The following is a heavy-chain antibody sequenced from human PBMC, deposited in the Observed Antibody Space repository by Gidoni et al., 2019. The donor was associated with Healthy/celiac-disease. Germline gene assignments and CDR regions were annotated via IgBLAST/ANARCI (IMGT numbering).Heavy chain of an antibody. J-gene: IGHJ4*02. Sequence: QVQLQESGPGRVTPSVTLSRTCAVSGGSISSSKWWSCVRQPPGKGLEWIGEIYHSGRTTYNPSLKTRVTISVDKSKNQFSLTLSSGTAADTAVYYCASQGQSSSSDYWGQGTLVTVSS. D-gene: IGHD6-6*01. CDR3: ASQGQSSSSDY. CDR1: GGSISSSKW. CDR2: IYHSGRT. V-gene: IGHV4-4*02.